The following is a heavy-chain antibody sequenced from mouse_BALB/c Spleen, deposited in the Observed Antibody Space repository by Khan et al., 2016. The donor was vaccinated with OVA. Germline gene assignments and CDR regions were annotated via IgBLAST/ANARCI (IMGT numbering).Heavy chain of an antibody. CDR3: ARGGITTGYFDY. D-gene: IGHD2-4*01. Sequence: QVQLQQSGAELARPGTSVKLSCKASGYTFTSYWMQWVKQRPGQGLEWIGSIYHGDGDTRYTQKFKGKATLTADKSSSTAYMQLSSLASEDSAGYYCARGGITTGYFDYWGQGTTLTVSS. CDR2: IYHGDGDT. V-gene: IGHV1-87*01. J-gene: IGHJ2*01. CDR1: GYTFTSYW.